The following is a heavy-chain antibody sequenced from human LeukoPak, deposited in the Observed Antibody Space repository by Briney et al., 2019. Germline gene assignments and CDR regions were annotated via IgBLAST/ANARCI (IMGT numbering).Heavy chain of an antibody. CDR1: GGSISSYY. V-gene: IGHV4-4*09. CDR3: ARHRITMVRGVIRYYYYMDV. Sequence: SETLSLTCTVSGGSISSYYWSWIRQPPGKGLEWIGYIYTSGSTNYNPSLKSRVTISVDTSKNQFSLKLSSVTAADTAVYYCARHRITMVRGVIRYYYYMDVWGKGTTVTVSS. CDR2: IYTSGST. D-gene: IGHD3-10*01. J-gene: IGHJ6*03.